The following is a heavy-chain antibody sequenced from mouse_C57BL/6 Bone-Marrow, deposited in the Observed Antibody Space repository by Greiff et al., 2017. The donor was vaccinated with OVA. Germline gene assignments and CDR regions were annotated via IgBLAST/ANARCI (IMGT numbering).Heavy chain of an antibody. J-gene: IGHJ2*01. V-gene: IGHV1-76*01. D-gene: IGHD2-3*01. Sequence: RPGQGLEWIARIYPGSGNTYYNEKFKGKATLTAEKSSSTAYMQLSSLTSEDSAVYFCAREDGYYFDYWGQGTTLTVSS. CDR3: AREDGYYFDY. CDR2: IYPGSGNT.